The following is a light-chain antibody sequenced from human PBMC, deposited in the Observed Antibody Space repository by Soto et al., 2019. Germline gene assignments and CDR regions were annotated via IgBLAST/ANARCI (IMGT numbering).Light chain of an antibody. CDR1: TCAVTSGHW. J-gene: IGLJ3*02. CDR2: DIS. V-gene: IGLV7-46*01. CDR3: LLSYSGAWV. Sequence: QAVVTQEPSLTVSPGGTVTVTRGSSTCAVTSGHWPYWFQQKPDQAPRTLIYDISSKHSWTPARFSGSLLGGKAALTLSGAQPEDEAEYYCLLSYSGAWVFGGGTKLTVL.